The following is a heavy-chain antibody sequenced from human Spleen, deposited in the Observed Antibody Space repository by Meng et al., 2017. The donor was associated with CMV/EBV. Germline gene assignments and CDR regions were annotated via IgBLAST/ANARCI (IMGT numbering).Heavy chain of an antibody. CDR3: ARGQNFDILTGYYPPVHFFDF. D-gene: IGHD3-9*01. J-gene: IGHJ4*02. CDR1: DWY. CDR2: IKPNRGGR. V-gene: IGHV1-2*06. Sequence: DWYRRGVREATGQGHEWMGRIKPNRGGRDFAQKFQGRVTLNRDTSISTAYMELSRLTSDDTAVYYCARGQNFDILTGYYPPVHFFDFWGQGTLVTVSS.